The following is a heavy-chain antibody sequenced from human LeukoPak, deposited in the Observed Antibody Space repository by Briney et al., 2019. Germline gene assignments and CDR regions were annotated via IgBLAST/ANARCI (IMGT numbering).Heavy chain of an antibody. CDR1: GYSFSSGYY. D-gene: IGHD3-9*01. CDR2: FYDGGNN. Sequence: SGTLCLSCTVSGYSFSSGYYCGCLRPPPGRGLGGIGRFYDGGNNYYTASLKSRVTISVDKSKNQLSLKLTSVTAADTAVYYCARASLSCYSHGHFDYWGQGTLVTVSS. J-gene: IGHJ4*02. V-gene: IGHV4-38-2*02. CDR3: ARASLSCYSHGHFDY.